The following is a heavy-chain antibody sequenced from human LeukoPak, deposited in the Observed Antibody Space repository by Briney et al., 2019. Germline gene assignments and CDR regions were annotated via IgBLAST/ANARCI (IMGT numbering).Heavy chain of an antibody. CDR3: AKGRGSWPCYFDY. J-gene: IGHJ4*02. CDR2: IWYDGSNK. D-gene: IGHD6-13*01. V-gene: IGHV3-33*06. Sequence: PGRSLRLSCAASGFTFSRFGMHWVRQAPGKGLEWVAVIWYDGSNKYYADSVKGRFTISRDNSKNTLYLQMNSLRADDTAVYYCAKGRGSWPCYFDYWGQGALVTVSS. CDR1: GFTFSRFG.